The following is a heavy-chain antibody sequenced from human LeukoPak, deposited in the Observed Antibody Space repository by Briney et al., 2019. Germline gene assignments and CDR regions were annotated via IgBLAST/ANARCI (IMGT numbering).Heavy chain of an antibody. Sequence: GRSLRLSCAASGFTFSSYGMHWVRQAPGEGLEWVAVIWYDGSNKYYADSVKGRFTISRDNSKNTLYLQMNSLRAEDTAVYYCARDLRPGNGYNLRYWGQGTLVTVSS. V-gene: IGHV3-33*01. CDR3: ARDLRPGNGYNLRY. CDR2: IWYDGSNK. D-gene: IGHD5-24*01. J-gene: IGHJ4*02. CDR1: GFTFSSYG.